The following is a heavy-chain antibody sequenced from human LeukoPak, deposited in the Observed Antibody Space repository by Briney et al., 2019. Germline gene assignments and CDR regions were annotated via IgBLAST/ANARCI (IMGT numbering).Heavy chain of an antibody. CDR1: GGTFSSYA. Sequence: SVKVSCKASGGTFSSYAISWVRQAPGQGLEWMGRIIPILGTANYAQKFQGRVTITTDESTSTAYMELSSLRSEDTAVYYCARAWGCSGGSCLYYFDYWGQGTLVTVSS. V-gene: IGHV1-69*11. CDR3: ARAWGCSGGSCLYYFDY. J-gene: IGHJ4*02. D-gene: IGHD2-15*01. CDR2: IIPILGTA.